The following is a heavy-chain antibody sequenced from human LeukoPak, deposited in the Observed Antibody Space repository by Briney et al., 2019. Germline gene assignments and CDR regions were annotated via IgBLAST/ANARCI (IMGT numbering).Heavy chain of an antibody. Sequence: GASVKVSCKASGYTFTSYGISWVRQAPGQGLEWMGWISAYNCNTNYAQKLQGRVTMTTDTSTSTAYMELRSLRSDDTAVYYCARDRNRYCSSTSCYPLFDYWGQGTLLTVSS. J-gene: IGHJ4*02. V-gene: IGHV1-18*01. D-gene: IGHD2-2*01. CDR1: GYTFTSYG. CDR2: ISAYNCNT. CDR3: ARDRNRYCSSTSCYPLFDY.